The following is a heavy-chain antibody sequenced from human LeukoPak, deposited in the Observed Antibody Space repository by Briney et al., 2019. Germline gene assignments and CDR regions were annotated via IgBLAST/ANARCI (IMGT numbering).Heavy chain of an antibody. Sequence: SETLSLTCTVSGGSISSSSYYWGWIRHPPGKGLEWIGSIYYSGSTYYNPSLKSRVTISVDTSKNQFSLKLSSVTAADTAVYYCARRGGLKDYWGQGTLVTVSS. J-gene: IGHJ4*02. CDR1: GGSISSSSYY. CDR3: ARRGGLKDY. V-gene: IGHV4-39*01. D-gene: IGHD3-16*01. CDR2: IYYSGST.